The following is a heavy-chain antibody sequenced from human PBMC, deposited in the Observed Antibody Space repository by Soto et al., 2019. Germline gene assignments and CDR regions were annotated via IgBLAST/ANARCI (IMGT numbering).Heavy chain of an antibody. CDR1: GFTFSSYS. D-gene: IGHD3-3*01. J-gene: IGHJ4*02. CDR3: ARDRTYYDFWSGLGAGDY. Sequence: EVQLVESGGGLVKPGGSLRLSCAASGFTFSSYSMNWVRQAPGKGLEWVSSISSSSSYIYYADSVKGRFTISRDNAKNSRYLQMNSLRAEDTAVYYCARDRTYYDFWSGLGAGDYWGQGTLVTVSS. V-gene: IGHV3-21*01. CDR2: ISSSSSYI.